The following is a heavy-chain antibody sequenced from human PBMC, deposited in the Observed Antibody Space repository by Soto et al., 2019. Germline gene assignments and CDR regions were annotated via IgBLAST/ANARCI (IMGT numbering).Heavy chain of an antibody. CDR1: GGTFSSYA. CDR3: ARSRGDCSGGSCYGGFFYYYYGMDV. D-gene: IGHD2-15*01. CDR2: IIPIFGTA. Sequence: SVKVSCQASGGTFSSYAMSWVRQAAGQGLEWMGGIIPIFGTANYAQKFHGRVTITADESTSTAYMELSSLRSENTSVYYCARSRGDCSGGSCYGGFFYYYYGMDVWGQGTTVTVSS. J-gene: IGHJ6*02. V-gene: IGHV1-69*13.